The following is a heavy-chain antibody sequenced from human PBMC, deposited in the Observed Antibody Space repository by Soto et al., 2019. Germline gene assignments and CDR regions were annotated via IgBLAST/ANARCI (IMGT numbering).Heavy chain of an antibody. CDR1: VYTPTELS. V-gene: IGHV1-24*01. Sequence: EASVNVSCTDSVYTPTELSRHWVRPAPGKGLEWMGGFDPEDGDTIYAQKFQGRVTMTEDTSTDTAYMELSSLRSEDTAVYFCSRVLGDYPLDYYYGMDVWGQWTTVTVSS. CDR2: FDPEDGDT. D-gene: IGHD4-17*01. CDR3: SRVLGDYPLDYYYGMDV. J-gene: IGHJ6*02.